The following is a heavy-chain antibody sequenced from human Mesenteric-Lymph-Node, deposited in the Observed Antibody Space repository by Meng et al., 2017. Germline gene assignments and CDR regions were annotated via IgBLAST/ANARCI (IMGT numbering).Heavy chain of an antibody. CDR2: INSDGSST. CDR3: ERNGGRDYYGSGSYYPFDY. J-gene: IGHJ4*02. D-gene: IGHD3-10*01. V-gene: IGHV3-74*01. CDR1: GFTFSSYE. Sequence: GESLKISCAASGFTFSSYEMNWVRQAPGKGLVWVSRINSDGSSTSYADSVKGRFTISRDNAKNTLYLQMNSLRAEDTAVYYCERNGGRDYYGSGSYYPFDYWAQGTLATFPS.